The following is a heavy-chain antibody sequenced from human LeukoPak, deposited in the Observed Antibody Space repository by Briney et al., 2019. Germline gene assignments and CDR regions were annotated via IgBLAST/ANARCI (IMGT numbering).Heavy chain of an antibody. J-gene: IGHJ4*02. Sequence: PSETLSLTCTVSGGSVSSGSYCWSWIRQPPGKGLEWIGYIYYSGSTNYNPSLKSRVTISVDTSKNQFSLKLSSVTAADTAVYYCARVSKTENFDYWGQGTLVTVSS. CDR1: GGSVSSGSYC. CDR2: IYYSGST. V-gene: IGHV4-61*01. D-gene: IGHD1-14*01. CDR3: ARVSKTENFDY.